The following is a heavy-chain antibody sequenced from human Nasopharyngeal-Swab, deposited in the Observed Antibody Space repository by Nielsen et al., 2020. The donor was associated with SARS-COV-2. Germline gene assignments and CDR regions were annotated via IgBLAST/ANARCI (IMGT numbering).Heavy chain of an antibody. CDR3: VGDESGDYLGLPFDS. V-gene: IGHV4-39*07. Sequence: SETLSLTCSVSGASISNRTYYWGWIRQSPEKGLQWIGPVFYTGPYYNPSLQSRVTIPVDTSKNQFSLKRTSVTAADTAVYYCVGDESGDYLGLPFDSWGPGTLVTVSS. D-gene: IGHD4-17*01. CDR1: GASISNRTYY. J-gene: IGHJ4*02. CDR2: VFYTGP.